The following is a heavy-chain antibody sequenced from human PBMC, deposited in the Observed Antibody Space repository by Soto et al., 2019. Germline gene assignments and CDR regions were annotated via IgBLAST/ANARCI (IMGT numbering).Heavy chain of an antibody. CDR2: IYYRGTT. CDR3: ARDPGYCSGGSCYEIASFDY. V-gene: IGHV4-59*12. J-gene: IGHJ4*02. D-gene: IGHD2-15*01. Sequence: SETLSLTCTVSGDSMSSFHWSWIRQPPGEGLEWIGSIYYRGTTNYSPSLKSRVTISVDTSKHQFSLKLTSVTAADTAVYYCARDPGYCSGGSCYEIASFDYWGQGTLVTVPQ. CDR1: GDSMSSFH.